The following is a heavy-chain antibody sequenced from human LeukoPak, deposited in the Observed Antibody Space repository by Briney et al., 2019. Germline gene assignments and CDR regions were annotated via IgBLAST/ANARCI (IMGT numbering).Heavy chain of an antibody. J-gene: IGHJ4*02. V-gene: IGHV3-53*01. CDR1: GFTVSTIH. Sequence: GGSLRLSCAASGFTVSTIHISWVRQAPGKGLEWVSIIYTGGSAQYAESVKGRFTISRDSSRNTVYLQMNSLRAEDTAVYYCASGTIFGVTITDCWGQGTLVTVSS. D-gene: IGHD3-3*01. CDR3: ASGTIFGVTITDC. CDR2: IYTGGSA.